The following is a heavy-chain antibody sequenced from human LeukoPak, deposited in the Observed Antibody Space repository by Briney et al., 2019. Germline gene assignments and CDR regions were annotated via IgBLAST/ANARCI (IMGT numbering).Heavy chain of an antibody. D-gene: IGHD6-6*01. CDR1: GFTFSTYG. Sequence: GGSLRLSCTASGFTFSTYGMNWVRRAPGKGLEWVSSISDDGRNTYYTDSVKGRFTVSRDNSKNTLYLQMNSLRDEDTAVYYCAKRVPYSSSSVYFDYWGQGILVTVSS. CDR2: ISDDGRNT. V-gene: IGHV3-23*01. J-gene: IGHJ4*02. CDR3: AKRVPYSSSSVYFDY.